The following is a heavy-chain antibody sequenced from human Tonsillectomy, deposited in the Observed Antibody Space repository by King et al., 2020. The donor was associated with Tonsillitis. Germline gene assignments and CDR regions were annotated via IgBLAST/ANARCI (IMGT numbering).Heavy chain of an antibody. CDR2: ICRDAGYI. D-gene: IGHD4-11*01. J-gene: IGHJ4*02. CDR1: GFTFSSYT. V-gene: IGHV3-23*04. Sequence: VQLVESGGGLVQPGGSLRLSCAASGFTFSSYTMPWVRQAPGKGLEWVAVICRDAGYIQYADSVKGRFTVSRDNSKNTLYLQMNSLRVYDTAIYYCATKVITTSSGGFDYWGQGALVTVSS. CDR3: ATKVITTSSGGFDY.